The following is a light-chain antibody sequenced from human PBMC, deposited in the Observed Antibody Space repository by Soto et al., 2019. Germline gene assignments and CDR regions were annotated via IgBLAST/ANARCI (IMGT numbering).Light chain of an antibody. CDR2: GPS. CDR3: QQYNNWLPRT. CDR1: LNVSSD. V-gene: IGKV3-15*01. J-gene: IGKJ5*01. Sequence: EVVITQYPATLSVSPGERANLSCRASLNVSSDLAWYHQKPVQATRLLIXGPSTRATGIPARFSGSGSGKEFTLTISSLQSEEFSVYYCQQYNNWLPRTVGQGTRLEIK.